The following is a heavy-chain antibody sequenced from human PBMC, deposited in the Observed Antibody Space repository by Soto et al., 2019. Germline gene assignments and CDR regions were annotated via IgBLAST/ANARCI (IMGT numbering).Heavy chain of an antibody. CDR3: ARPLEQHQLGFGMDV. CDR2: IWYDGSKI. CDR1: GFTFSSYG. D-gene: IGHD6-13*01. V-gene: IGHV3-33*01. Sequence: QVQLVQSGGGVVQPGGSLRLPCAASGFTFSSYGMHWVRQAPGKGLEWVEVIWYDGSKIYYADSVKGRFTISRDNSKSTLYLQMNRLRAEDTAVYYCARPLEQHQLGFGMDVWGQGSPVTVSS. J-gene: IGHJ6*01.